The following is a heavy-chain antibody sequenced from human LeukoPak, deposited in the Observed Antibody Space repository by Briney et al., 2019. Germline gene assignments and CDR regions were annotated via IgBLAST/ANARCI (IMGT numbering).Heavy chain of an antibody. D-gene: IGHD3-9*01. V-gene: IGHV4-39*07. CDR3: ARPSFEGEIDY. CDR1: GGSISSGGYY. J-gene: IGHJ4*02. Sequence: PSQTLSLTCTVSGGSISSGGYYWSWIRQHPGKGLEWIGSIYDSGSTYYNPSLKSRVNISVDPYKNQFSLKLSSVTAADTAVYYCARPSFEGEIDYWGQGTLVTVSS. CDR2: IYDSGST.